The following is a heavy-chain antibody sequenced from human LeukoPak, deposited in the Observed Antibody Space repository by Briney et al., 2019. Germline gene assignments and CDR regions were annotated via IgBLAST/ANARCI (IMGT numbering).Heavy chain of an antibody. CDR3: ARVVDYYDSSGYYDGSYGMDV. Sequence: PGGSLRLSCAASGFTFSSYWMHWVRQAPGKGLVWVSRINSDGSSTSYADSVKGRFTISRDNAKNTLYLQMNSLRAEDTAVYYCARVVDYYDSSGYYDGSYGMDVWGQGTTVTVS. CDR1: GFTFSSYW. J-gene: IGHJ6*02. CDR2: INSDGSST. D-gene: IGHD3-22*01. V-gene: IGHV3-74*01.